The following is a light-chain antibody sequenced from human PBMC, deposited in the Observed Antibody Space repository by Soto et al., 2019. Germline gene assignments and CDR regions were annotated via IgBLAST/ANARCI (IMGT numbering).Light chain of an antibody. CDR3: QHRSNWPT. CDR2: DAS. V-gene: IGKV3-11*01. CDR1: QSISSY. Sequence: EIVLTQSPATLSLSPGERATLSCRASQSISSYLAWYQQKPGQAPRLLIYDASNRATGIPARFSGSGSGTDFTLTISSLEPEDFAIYYCQHRSNWPTFGQGTRLEIK. J-gene: IGKJ5*01.